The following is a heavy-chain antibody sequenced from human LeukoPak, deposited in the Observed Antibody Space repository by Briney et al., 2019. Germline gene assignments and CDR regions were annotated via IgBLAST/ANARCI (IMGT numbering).Heavy chain of an antibody. D-gene: IGHD3-16*01. CDR1: GFTSSSYS. CDR3: AVACYKFGYFDY. V-gene: IGHV4-59*05. Sequence: GSLRLSCAASGFTSSSYSMNSIREPPGKGLKGIGSIYYSGSTYYHPSLKSRVAISVDTSKNQFSLKLSSVTAADTAVYCCAVACYKFGYFDYWGQGPLATVSS. CDR2: IYYSGST. J-gene: IGHJ4*02.